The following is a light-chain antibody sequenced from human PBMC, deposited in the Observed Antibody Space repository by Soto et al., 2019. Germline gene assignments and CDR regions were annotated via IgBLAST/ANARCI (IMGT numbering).Light chain of an antibody. J-gene: IGLJ3*02. CDR3: SSYTQANTCV. CDR1: SSDVGGYNY. V-gene: IGLV2-14*01. CDR2: EVS. Sequence: QSALTQPASVSGSPGQSITISCTGTSSDVGGYNYVSWYQQHPGKAPKLMIYEVSNRPSGVSNRFSGSKSGNTASLTISGLQAEDEADYYCSSYTQANTCVFGGGTKVTVL.